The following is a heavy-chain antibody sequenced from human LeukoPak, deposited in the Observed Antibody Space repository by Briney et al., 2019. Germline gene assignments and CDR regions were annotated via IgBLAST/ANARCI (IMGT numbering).Heavy chain of an antibody. CDR2: IYHSGST. CDR3: ARGGILDY. CDR1: GGSISSGGYY. J-gene: IGHJ4*02. D-gene: IGHD3-16*01. Sequence: SETLSLTCTVSGGSISSGGYYWSWIRQHPGKGLEWIGEIYHSGSTNYNPSLKSRVTISVDKSKNQFSLKLSSVTAADTAVYYCARGGILDYWGQGTLVTVSS. V-gene: IGHV4-39*07.